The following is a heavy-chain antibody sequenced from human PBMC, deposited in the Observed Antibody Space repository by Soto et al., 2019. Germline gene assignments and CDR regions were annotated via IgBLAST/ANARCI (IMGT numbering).Heavy chain of an antibody. D-gene: IGHD2-2*01. V-gene: IGHV1-69*12. Sequence: QVQLVQSGAEVKKPGSSVKVSCKASGGTFSSYGISWVRQAPGQGLEWMGGIIPIFGTANYAQKFQGRVTITADESPRTAYMELSSLRSEDTAVYYGARAAQPGGYYDGMDVWGPGTTVTVSS. CDR3: ARAAQPGGYYDGMDV. J-gene: IGHJ6*02. CDR2: IIPIFGTA. CDR1: GGTFSSYG.